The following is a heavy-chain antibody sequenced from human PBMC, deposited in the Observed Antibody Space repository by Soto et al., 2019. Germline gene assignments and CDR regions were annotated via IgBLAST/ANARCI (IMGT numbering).Heavy chain of an antibody. V-gene: IGHV3-21*01. CDR2: ISSSSSYI. Sequence: EVQLVESGGGLVKPGGSLRLSCAASGFTFSRYSMNWVRQAPGKGLEWVSSISSSSSYIYYADSVKGRFTISRDNAKNSLYLQMNSLRAEATAVYYCARVGWGSGSYSSCYYCMDVWGKGTPVTVSS. J-gene: IGHJ6*03. D-gene: IGHD3-10*01. CDR3: ARVGWGSGSYSSCYYCMDV. CDR1: GFTFSRYS.